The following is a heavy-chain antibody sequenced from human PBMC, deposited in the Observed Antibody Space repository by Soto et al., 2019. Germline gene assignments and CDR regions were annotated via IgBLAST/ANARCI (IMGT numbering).Heavy chain of an antibody. Sequence: PGGSLRLSCAASGFTFSSYAMNWVRQAPGKGLEWVSTISGSGGSTYYADSVKGRFTISRDNSENTLYLQMSSLRAEDTAVYYCAKDQYGGYESRKYYYYGMDLWGQGTTVTVSS. V-gene: IGHV3-23*01. J-gene: IGHJ6*02. D-gene: IGHD5-12*01. CDR2: ISGSGGST. CDR1: GFTFSSYA. CDR3: AKDQYGGYESRKYYYYGMDL.